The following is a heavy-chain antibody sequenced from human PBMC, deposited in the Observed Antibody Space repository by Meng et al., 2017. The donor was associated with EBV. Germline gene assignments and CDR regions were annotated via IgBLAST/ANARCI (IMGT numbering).Heavy chain of an antibody. V-gene: IGHV2-5*02. CDR1: GFSLSTGGAA. J-gene: IGHJ4*02. CDR2: VYWDDDK. Sequence: QITLKESGPTLVKPTHTLTLTCTFSGFSLSTGGAAVGWIRQPPGKALEWLAIVYWDDDKRYSPSLKSRLTITKDTSKNQVVLTMTNMGPGDTATYFCAHRKNNWEVIEIDYWGQGTLVTVS. CDR3: AHRKNNWEVIEIDY. D-gene: IGHD1-1*01.